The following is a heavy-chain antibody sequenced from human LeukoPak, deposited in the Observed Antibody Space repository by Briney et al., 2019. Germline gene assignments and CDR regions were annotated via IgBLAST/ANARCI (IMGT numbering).Heavy chain of an antibody. CDR2: ISAYNGNT. D-gene: IGHD4-17*01. CDR1: GYTFTSYG. J-gene: IGHJ3*02. V-gene: IGHV1-18*01. Sequence: ASVKVSCKASGYTFTSYGISWVRQAPGQGLEWMGWISAYNGNTNYAQKLQGRVTMTTDTSTSTAYMELRSLRSDDTAVYYCASQRTTGDAFDIWGQGTMVTVSS. CDR3: ASQRTTGDAFDI.